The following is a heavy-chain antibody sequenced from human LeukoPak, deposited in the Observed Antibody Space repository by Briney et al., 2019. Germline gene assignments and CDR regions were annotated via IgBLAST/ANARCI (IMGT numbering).Heavy chain of an antibody. D-gene: IGHD3-22*01. Sequence: SETLSLTCTVSGGSISSGDYYWSWIRQPPGKGLEWIAYMYYSGSTYYNPSLKSRVTMSADTFKNQLSLKLSSVTAADTAVYYCARPYYYDSRIDPWGQGILVAVSS. CDR3: ARPYYYDSRIDP. V-gene: IGHV4-30-4*01. CDR1: GGSISSGDYY. J-gene: IGHJ5*02. CDR2: MYYSGST.